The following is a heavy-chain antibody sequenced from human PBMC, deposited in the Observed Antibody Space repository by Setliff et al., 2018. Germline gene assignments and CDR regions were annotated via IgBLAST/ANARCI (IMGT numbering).Heavy chain of an antibody. J-gene: IGHJ4*02. CDR3: ARQASLYYYDSSGYYDY. CDR1: GYSISSGYY. Sequence: PSETLSLTCADSGYSISSGYYWGWIRQPPGKGLEWIGSIYHSGSTYYNPSLKSRVTISVDTSKNQFSLKLSSVTAADTAVYSCARQASLYYYDSSGYYDYWGQGTLVTVSS. V-gene: IGHV4-38-2*01. D-gene: IGHD3-22*01. CDR2: IYHSGST.